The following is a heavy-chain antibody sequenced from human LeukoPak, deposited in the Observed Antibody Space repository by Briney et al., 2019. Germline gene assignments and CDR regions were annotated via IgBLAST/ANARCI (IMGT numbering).Heavy chain of an antibody. CDR2: IKQDGSEK. J-gene: IGHJ6*02. V-gene: IGHV3-7*01. CDR3: ARVDQLELQSDYYYYGMDV. CDR1: GFTFSSYW. Sequence: GGSLRLSCAASGFTFSSYWMSWVRQAPGKGLEWVANIKQDGSEKYYVDSVKGRFTISRDNAKNSLYLQMNSLRAEDTAVYYCARVDQLELQSDYYYYGMDVWGQGTTVTVSS. D-gene: IGHD1-7*01.